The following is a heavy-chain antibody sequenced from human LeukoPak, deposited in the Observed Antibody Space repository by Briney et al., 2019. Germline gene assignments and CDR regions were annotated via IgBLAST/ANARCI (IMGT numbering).Heavy chain of an antibody. CDR2: INHSGST. CDR1: GGSFSGYY. J-gene: IGHJ4*02. Sequence: SETLSLTCAVYGGSFSGYYWSWIRQPPGKGLEWIGEINHSGSTNYNPSLKSRVTISVDTSKNQFSLKLSSVTAADTAVYYCARPAGYGDYIGYWGQGTLVTVSS. D-gene: IGHD4-17*01. V-gene: IGHV4-34*01. CDR3: ARPAGYGDYIGY.